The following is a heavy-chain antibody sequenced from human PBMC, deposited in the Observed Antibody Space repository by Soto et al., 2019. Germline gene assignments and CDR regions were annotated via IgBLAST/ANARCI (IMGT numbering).Heavy chain of an antibody. D-gene: IGHD3-22*01. CDR2: IKGKANSYAT. CDR1: GFTFSGHG. CDR3: TRHATYYDSGRYIGDWFDL. Sequence: EVQLVESGGGLVQPGGSLRLSCGASGFTFSGHGIHWVRQASGKGLEWIGCIKGKANSYATEYAASLKGRFTISRDDSENTAYLQMNRLKSEDTAVYYCTRHATYYDSGRYIGDWFDLWGQGTLVTVSS. V-gene: IGHV3-73*01. J-gene: IGHJ5*02.